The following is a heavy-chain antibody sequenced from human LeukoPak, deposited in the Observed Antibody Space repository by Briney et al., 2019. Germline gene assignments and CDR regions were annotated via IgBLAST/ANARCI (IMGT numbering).Heavy chain of an antibody. CDR3: ARSFSSGWYYDY. CDR2: INPNSGGT. J-gene: IGHJ4*02. Sequence: ASVKVSCKASGYTFTSYGISWVRQAPGQGLEWMGWINPNSGGTNYAQKFQGRVTMTRDTSISTAYMELSRLRSDDTAVYYCARSFSSGWYYDYWGQGTLVTVSS. CDR1: GYTFTSYG. V-gene: IGHV1-2*02. D-gene: IGHD6-19*01.